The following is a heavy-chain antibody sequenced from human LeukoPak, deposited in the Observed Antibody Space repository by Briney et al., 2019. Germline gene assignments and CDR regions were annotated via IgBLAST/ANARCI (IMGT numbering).Heavy chain of an antibody. CDR1: GGSISSGSYY. CDR3: ARETYYDFWSHDY. J-gene: IGHJ4*02. V-gene: IGHV4-61*02. Sequence: SETLSLTCTVSGGSISSGSYYWSWIRQPAGKGLEWIGRIYTSGSTNYNPSLKSRVTISADTSKNQFSLKLSSVTAADTAVYYCARETYYDFWSHDYWGQGTLVTVSS. CDR2: IYTSGST. D-gene: IGHD3-3*01.